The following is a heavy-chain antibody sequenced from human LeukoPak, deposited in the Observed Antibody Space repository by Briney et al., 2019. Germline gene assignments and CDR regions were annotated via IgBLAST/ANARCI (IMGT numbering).Heavy chain of an antibody. Sequence: SETLSLTCTVSGGSISSRNYYWGWIRQPPGKGLEWIGSIYYSGSTYYNPSLKSRVTISVDTSKNQFSLRLSSVTAADTAAYYCARVTGYVMEDYFDYWGQGTLVTVSS. CDR3: ARVTGYVMEDYFDY. D-gene: IGHD6-13*01. J-gene: IGHJ4*02. V-gene: IGHV4-39*07. CDR1: GGSISSRNYY. CDR2: IYYSGST.